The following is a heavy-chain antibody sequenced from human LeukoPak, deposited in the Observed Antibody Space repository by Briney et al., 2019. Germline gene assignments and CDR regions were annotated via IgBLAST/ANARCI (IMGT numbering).Heavy chain of an antibody. Sequence: GGSLRLSCEASGFIFSSYWMSWVRQAPGKGLEWVSSISSSSSYIYYADSVKGRFTISRDNAKNSLYLQMNSLRAEDTAVYYCARDSPLVGAKVAFDIWGQGTMVTVSS. CDR1: GFIFSSYW. V-gene: IGHV3-21*01. CDR2: ISSSSSYI. CDR3: ARDSPLVGAKVAFDI. J-gene: IGHJ3*02. D-gene: IGHD1-26*01.